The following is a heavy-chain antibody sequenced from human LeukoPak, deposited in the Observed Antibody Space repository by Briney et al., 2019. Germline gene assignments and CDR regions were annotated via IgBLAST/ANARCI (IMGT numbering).Heavy chain of an antibody. D-gene: IGHD3-10*01. V-gene: IGHV4-39*07. CDR1: GGSISSSSYY. Sequence: PSETLSLTCTVSGGSISSSSYYWGWIRQPPGKGLEWIGSIYYSGSTYYNPSLKSRVTLSVDTSKNQFSLKLSSVTAADTAVYYCARSRYGSGSYYFDYWGQGTLVTVSS. CDR2: IYYSGST. CDR3: ARSRYGSGSYYFDY. J-gene: IGHJ4*02.